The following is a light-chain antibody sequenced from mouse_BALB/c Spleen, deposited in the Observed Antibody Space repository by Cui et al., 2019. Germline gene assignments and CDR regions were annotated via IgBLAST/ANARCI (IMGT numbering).Light chain of an antibody. CDR2: DTS. V-gene: IGKV4-55*01. CDR3: QQWSSYPRT. CDR1: SSVSY. J-gene: IGKJ1*01. Sequence: QIVLTQSPAIMSASPGEKVTMTCSASSSVSYMYWYHQKPGSSPRLLIYDTSNLASGVPVRFSGSGSGTSYSITISRMEAEDAATYYCQQWSSYPRTFGGGTKLEIK.